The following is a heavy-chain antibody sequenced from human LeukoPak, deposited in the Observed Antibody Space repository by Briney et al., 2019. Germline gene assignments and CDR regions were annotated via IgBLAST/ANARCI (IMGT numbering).Heavy chain of an antibody. V-gene: IGHV4-59*01. CDR1: GGSISSYY. Sequence: PSETLSLTCTVSGGSISSYYWSWIRQPPGKGLEWIGYIYYSGSTNYNPSLKSRVTISVDTSKNQFSLKLSSVTAADTAVYYCARTGGYDFWSGYYTGSPFDYWGQGTLVTVSS. CDR2: IYYSGST. CDR3: ARTGGYDFWSGYYTGSPFDY. J-gene: IGHJ4*02. D-gene: IGHD3-3*01.